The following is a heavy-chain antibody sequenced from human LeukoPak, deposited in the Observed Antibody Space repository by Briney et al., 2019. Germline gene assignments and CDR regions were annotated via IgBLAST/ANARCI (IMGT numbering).Heavy chain of an antibody. D-gene: IGHD3-22*01. CDR2: MNPNSGNT. Sequence: GASVKVSCKASGYTFTSYDINWVRQANGQGLEWMGWMNPNSGNTGYAQKFQGRVTMTRNTSISTAYMELSSLRSEDTAVYYCARGPETPYYYDSTDYYYYYMDVWGKGTTVTVSS. V-gene: IGHV1-8*01. CDR1: GYTFTSYD. CDR3: ARGPETPYYYDSTDYYYYYMDV. J-gene: IGHJ6*03.